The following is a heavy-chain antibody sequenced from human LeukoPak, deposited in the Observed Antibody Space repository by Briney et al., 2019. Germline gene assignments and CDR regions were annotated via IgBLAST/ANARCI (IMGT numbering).Heavy chain of an antibody. CDR1: GGSISSGSYY. V-gene: IGHV4-61*02. Sequence: KPSQTLSLTCTVSGGSISSGSYYWSWIRQPAGKGLEWIGRIYTSGSTNYNPSLKSRVTISVDTSKNQFSLKLSSVTAADTAVYYCARPLSMVRGGGYYYMDVWGKGTTVTISS. CDR2: IYTSGST. CDR3: ARPLSMVRGGGYYYMDV. D-gene: IGHD3-10*01. J-gene: IGHJ6*03.